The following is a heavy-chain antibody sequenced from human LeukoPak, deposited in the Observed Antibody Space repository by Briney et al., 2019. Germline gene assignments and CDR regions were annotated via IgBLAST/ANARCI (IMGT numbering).Heavy chain of an antibody. V-gene: IGHV1-18*04. J-gene: IGHJ4*02. CDR3: ARDGFVVGATQYDY. D-gene: IGHD1-26*01. CDR2: ISAYNGNT. CDR1: GYTFTDFY. Sequence: ASVKVSCKPTGYTFTDFYLHWVRQAPGQGLEWMGWISAYNGNTNYAQKLQGRVTMTTDTSTSTAYMELRSLRSDDTAVYYCARDGFVVGATQYDYWGQGTLVTVSS.